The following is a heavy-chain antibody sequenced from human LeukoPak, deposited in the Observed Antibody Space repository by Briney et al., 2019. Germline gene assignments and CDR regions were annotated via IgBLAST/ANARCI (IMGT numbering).Heavy chain of an antibody. J-gene: IGHJ5*02. CDR2: INPKSGRT. CDR1: GYTFSNYF. D-gene: IGHD3-16*02. V-gene: IGHV1-2*02. Sequence: ASVKVSCKSSGYTFSNYFMHWVRQAPGQGLEWMGWINPKSGRTNYAQKFQGRVTMTRDMSISTAYMDLSRLRSDDTAVYYCARGPMITFGGVIVAPWGQGTLVTVSS. CDR3: ARGPMITFGGVIVAP.